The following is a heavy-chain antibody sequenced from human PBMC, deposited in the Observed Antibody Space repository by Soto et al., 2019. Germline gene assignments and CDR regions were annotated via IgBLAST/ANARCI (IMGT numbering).Heavy chain of an antibody. CDR3: SSASGSSYWFDP. CDR2: ISAYNGNT. Sequence: QVQLVQSGAEVKKPGASVKVSCKASGYTFTSYGISWVRQAPGQGLEWKGWISAYNGNTNYAQKLQGRVTMTTVTATITAYMELRSMTSDDTAVNYCSSASGSSYWFDPWGQGTLVGVSS. V-gene: IGHV1-18*01. CDR1: GYTFTSYG. J-gene: IGHJ5*02. D-gene: IGHD1-26*01.